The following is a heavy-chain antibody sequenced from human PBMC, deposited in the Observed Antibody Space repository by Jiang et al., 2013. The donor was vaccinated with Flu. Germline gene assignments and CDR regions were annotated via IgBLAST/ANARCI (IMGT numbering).Heavy chain of an antibody. CDR1: GFTFSSYW. D-gene: IGHD4-17*01. CDR2: INSDGSST. J-gene: IGHJ4*02. CDR3: AREPPYGDSPGC. V-gene: IGHV3-74*01. Sequence: ESGGGLVQPGGSLRLSCAASGFTFSSYWMHWARQAPGKGLVWVSRINSDGSSTSYADSVKGRFTISRDNAKNTLYLQMNSLRAEDTAVYYCAREPPYGDSPGCWGQGTLVTVSS.